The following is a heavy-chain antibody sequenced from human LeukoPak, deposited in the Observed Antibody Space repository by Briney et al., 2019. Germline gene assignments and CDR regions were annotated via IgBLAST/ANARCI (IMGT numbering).Heavy chain of an antibody. CDR3: ARRMSGSSHTFDY. D-gene: IGHD1-26*01. Sequence: GGSLRLSCAASGFTFSDYYMSWIRQAPGKGLEWVSYITSSGSTIYYADSVKGRFTISRDNAKNSLYLQMNSLRAEDTAVYYCARRMSGSSHTFDYWGQGTLVTVSS. J-gene: IGHJ4*02. CDR2: ITSSGSTI. CDR1: GFTFSDYY. V-gene: IGHV3-11*01.